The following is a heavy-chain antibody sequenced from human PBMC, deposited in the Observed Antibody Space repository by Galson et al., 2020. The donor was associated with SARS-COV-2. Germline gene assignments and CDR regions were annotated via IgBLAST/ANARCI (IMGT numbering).Heavy chain of an antibody. J-gene: IGHJ6*02. V-gene: IGHV4-38-2*02. CDR2: IYHSGST. Sequence: SETLSLTCTVSGYSISSGYYWGWIRQPPGKGLEWIGSIYHSGSTYYNPSLKSRVTISVDTSKNQFSLKLSSVTAADTAVYYCARVPDYDSSGYYSYYYYGMDVWGQGTTVTVSS. D-gene: IGHD3-22*01. CDR1: GYSISSGYY. CDR3: ARVPDYDSSGYYSYYYYGMDV.